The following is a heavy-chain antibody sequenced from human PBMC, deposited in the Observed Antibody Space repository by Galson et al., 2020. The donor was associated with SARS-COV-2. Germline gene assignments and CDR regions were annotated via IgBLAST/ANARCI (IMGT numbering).Heavy chain of an antibody. CDR3: ARFLPAATPFDY. J-gene: IGHJ4*02. CDR1: GYSISSGYY. D-gene: IGHD2-2*01. Sequence: SETLSLTCTVSGYSISSGYYWGWIRQPPGKGLEWIGSIYHSGSTYYNPSLKSRVTISVATSKNRFSLKLSSVTAADTAVYYCARFLPAATPFDYWGQGTLVTVSS. V-gene: IGHV4-38-2*02. CDR2: IYHSGST.